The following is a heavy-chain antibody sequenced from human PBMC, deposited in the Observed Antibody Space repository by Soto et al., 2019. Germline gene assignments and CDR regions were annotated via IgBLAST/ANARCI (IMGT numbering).Heavy chain of an antibody. J-gene: IGHJ6*03. Sequence: VSVKVSCKASGYTFTSYDINLVRQATGQGLEWMGWMNPNSGNTGYAQKFQGRVTMTRNTSISTAYMELSSLRSEDTAVYYCARGPELYDFWSGQERYYYYYYMDVWGKGTTVTVSS. CDR3: ARGPELYDFWSGQERYYYYYYMDV. V-gene: IGHV1-8*01. D-gene: IGHD3-3*01. CDR1: GYTFTSYD. CDR2: MNPNSGNT.